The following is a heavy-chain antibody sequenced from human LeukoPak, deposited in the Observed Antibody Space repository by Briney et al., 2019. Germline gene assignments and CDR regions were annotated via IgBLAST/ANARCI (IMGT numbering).Heavy chain of an antibody. CDR2: INHSGST. CDR3: ARGEYCSGGSCRNRGYLQH. Sequence: SETLSLTCAVYGGSFSGYYWSWIRQPPGKGLEWIGEINHSGSTNYNPSLKSRVTISVDTSKNQFSLKLSSVTAADTAVYYCARGEYCSGGSCRNRGYLQHWGQGTLVTVSS. D-gene: IGHD2-15*01. J-gene: IGHJ1*01. CDR1: GGSFSGYY. V-gene: IGHV4-34*01.